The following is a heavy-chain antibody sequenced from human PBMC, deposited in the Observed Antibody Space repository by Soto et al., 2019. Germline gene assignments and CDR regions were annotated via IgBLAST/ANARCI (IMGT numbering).Heavy chain of an antibody. CDR1: GFIFSNFW. V-gene: IGHV3-7*05. CDR2: IKEDGSEK. D-gene: IGHD1-26*01. Sequence: EVQLVESGGDLVQPGGSLRLSCAASGFIFSNFWMSWVRQAPGKGLEWVANIKEDGSEKYHVDSVKGRFTISRDNAKNLMYPQMDSLRAEDAAVYKCVRGGSHSFDYCGQGTLVTVSS. CDR3: VRGGSHSFDY. J-gene: IGHJ4*02.